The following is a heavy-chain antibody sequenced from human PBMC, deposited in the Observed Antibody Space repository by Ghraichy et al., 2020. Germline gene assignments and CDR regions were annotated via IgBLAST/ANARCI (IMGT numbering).Heavy chain of an antibody. J-gene: IGHJ4*02. CDR2: IYYSGST. D-gene: IGHD3-3*02. Sequence: SQTLSLTCAVSGGSISSGGYSWSWIRQPPGKGLEWIGYIYYSGSTYYNPSLKSRVTISVDTSKNQFSLKLSSVTAADTAVYYCARFSALGYFDYWGQGTLVTVSS. CDR1: GGSISSGGYS. CDR3: ARFSALGYFDY. V-gene: IGHV4-30-4*07.